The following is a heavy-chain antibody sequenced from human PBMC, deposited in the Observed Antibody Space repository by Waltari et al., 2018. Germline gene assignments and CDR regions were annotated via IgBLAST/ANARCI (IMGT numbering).Heavy chain of an antibody. CDR1: GYTLTELS. CDR3: ATVPVYCSSTSCPLDI. V-gene: IGHV1-24*01. J-gene: IGHJ3*02. CDR2: LEPEDGET. Sequence: QVQLVQSGAEVKKPGASVKVSCKVSGYTLTELSMHWVRQAPGKGLEWMGGLEPEDGETIYAQKFQGRVTMTEDTSTDTAYMELSSLRSEDTAVYYCATVPVYCSSTSCPLDIWGQGTMVTVSS. D-gene: IGHD2-2*01.